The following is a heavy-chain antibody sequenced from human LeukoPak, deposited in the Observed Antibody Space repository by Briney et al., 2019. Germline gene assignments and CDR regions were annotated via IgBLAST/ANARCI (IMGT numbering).Heavy chain of an antibody. CDR2: ITSSGSHM. CDR1: GFTFRSYS. CDR3: ASFMTTVTIPDY. J-gene: IGHJ4*02. Sequence: GGSLRLSCAASGFTFRSYSMNWVRQAPGKRLEWLSSITSSGSHMYYADSVKGPFTISRDNAKSSLYLQMNSLSAEDTAVYYCASFMTTVTIPDYWGQGTLVTVSS. D-gene: IGHD4-17*01. V-gene: IGHV3-21*01.